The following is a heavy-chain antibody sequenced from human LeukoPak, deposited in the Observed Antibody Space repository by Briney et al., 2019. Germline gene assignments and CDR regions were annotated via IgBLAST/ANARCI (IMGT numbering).Heavy chain of an antibody. CDR3: ARVLLCSSTSCYSGFDY. D-gene: IGHD2-2*01. J-gene: IGHJ4*02. Sequence: ASVKVSCKASGYTFTGYYMNWVRQAPGQGLEWMGWINPNSGGTNYAKKFQGRVTMTRDTSISTAYMELSRLRSDDTAVYYCARVLLCSSTSCYSGFDYWGQGTLVTVSS. CDR2: INPNSGGT. V-gene: IGHV1-2*02. CDR1: GYTFTGYY.